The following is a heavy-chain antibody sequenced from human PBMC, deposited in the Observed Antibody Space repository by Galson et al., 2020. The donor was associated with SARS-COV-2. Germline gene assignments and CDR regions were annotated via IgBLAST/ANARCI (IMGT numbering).Heavy chain of an antibody. Sequence: GESLKISCAASGFTFSSYGMHWVRQAPGKGLEWVAVISYDGSNKYYADSVKGRFTISRDNSKNTLYLQMNSPRAEDTAVYYCASPRGYDIFAPFDYGGQGTLVTVS. D-gene: IGHD3-9*01. J-gene: IGHJ4*02. CDR1: GFTFSSYG. CDR2: ISYDGSNK. CDR3: ASPRGYDIFAPFDY. V-gene: IGHV3-30*03.